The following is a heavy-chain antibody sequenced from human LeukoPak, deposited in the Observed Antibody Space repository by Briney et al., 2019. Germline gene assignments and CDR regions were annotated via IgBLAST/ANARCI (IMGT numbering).Heavy chain of an antibody. D-gene: IGHD6-13*01. CDR2: FYRSGST. CDR1: GGSVSSGSYY. J-gene: IGHJ3*02. V-gene: IGHV4-61*01. Sequence: SETLSLICTVSGGSVSSGSYYWNWIRQPPGKELEWIGYFYRSGSTKYNPSLNRRVTISVDTSKDQFSLKLSSVTAADTAVYYCARRGSSWFDAFDIWGQGTVVTVSS. CDR3: ARRGSSWFDAFDI.